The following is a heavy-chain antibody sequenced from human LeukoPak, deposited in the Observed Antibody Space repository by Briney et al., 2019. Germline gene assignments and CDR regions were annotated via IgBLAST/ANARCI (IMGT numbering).Heavy chain of an antibody. D-gene: IGHD1-26*01. CDR2: INPNSGGT. V-gene: IGHV1-2*02. CDR1: GYTFTGYY. J-gene: IGHJ4*02. CDR3: ASDIGGSYNY. Sequence: ASVKVSCKASGYTFTGYYMHWVRQAPGQGLEWMGWINPNSGGTNYAQRFQGRVTMTRDTSTSPAYMELRSLRSDDTAVYYCASDIGGSYNYWGQGTLVTVSS.